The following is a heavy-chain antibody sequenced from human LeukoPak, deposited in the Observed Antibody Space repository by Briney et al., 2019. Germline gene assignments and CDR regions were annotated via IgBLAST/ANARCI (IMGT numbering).Heavy chain of an antibody. CDR3: ARDYGDYYYYGMDV. J-gene: IGHJ6*02. Sequence: GASVKVSCKASGYTFTGYYMHWVRQAPGQGLEWMGWINPNSGGTNYAQKFQGRVTMTRDTSISTAYMELSRLRSDDTAVYYCARDYGDYYYYGMDVWGQGTTVTVSS. CDR2: INPNSGGT. V-gene: IGHV1-2*02. D-gene: IGHD4-17*01. CDR1: GYTFTGYY.